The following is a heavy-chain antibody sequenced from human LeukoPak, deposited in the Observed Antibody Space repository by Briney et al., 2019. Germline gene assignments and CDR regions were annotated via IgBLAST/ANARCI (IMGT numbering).Heavy chain of an antibody. D-gene: IGHD3-3*01. J-gene: IGHJ4*02. Sequence: ASVRVSFKASGYTFTYYYVHWVRQAPGQGREWMGCISPNSGGTHYAQKFQGRVTMTRDTSISTAYMELSRLRSDDTAVYFCASLPYDEPDYWGQGTLVTVSS. V-gene: IGHV1-2*02. CDR3: ASLPYDEPDY. CDR1: GYTFTYYY. CDR2: ISPNSGGT.